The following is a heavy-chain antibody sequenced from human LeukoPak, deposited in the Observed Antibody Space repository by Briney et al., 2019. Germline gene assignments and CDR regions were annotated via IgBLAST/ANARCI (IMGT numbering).Heavy chain of an antibody. D-gene: IGHD3-3*01. J-gene: IGHJ4*02. CDR3: ANRVGSFLEWLIDY. CDR2: ISGSGGST. Sequence: GGSLRLSCAASGFTFSSYAMSWVRQAPGKGLEWVSAISGSGGSTYYADSVKGRFTISRDNSKNTLYLQMNSLRAEDTAVYYCANRVGSFLEWLIDYWGQGTLVTVSS. CDR1: GFTFSSYA. V-gene: IGHV3-23*01.